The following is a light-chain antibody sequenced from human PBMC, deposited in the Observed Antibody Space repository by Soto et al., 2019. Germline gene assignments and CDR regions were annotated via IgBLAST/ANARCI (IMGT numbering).Light chain of an antibody. CDR2: DSS. J-gene: IGKJ4*01. CDR1: QDISNY. Sequence: DIQMTQSPSSLSASVGDRVTITCQASQDISNYLSWYQQRPGKAPKLLIYDSSNLETGVPSRFSGGGSGTHFTFTISSLQPEDIATYYCQQSDSLPLTFGGGTKVYIK. V-gene: IGKV1-33*01. CDR3: QQSDSLPLT.